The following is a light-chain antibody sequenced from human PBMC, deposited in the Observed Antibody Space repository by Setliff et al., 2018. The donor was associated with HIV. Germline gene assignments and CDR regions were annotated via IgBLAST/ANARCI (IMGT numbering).Light chain of an antibody. CDR1: SSDVGYYNY. V-gene: IGLV2-14*01. Sequence: QSVLTQPASVSGSPGQSITISCTGTSSDVGYYNYVSWYQQHPGKAPKLMIYDVSNRPSGVSNRFSGSKSGNTASLTISGLQAEDEADYYCSSYASSSTYVFGTGTKVT. J-gene: IGLJ1*01. CDR2: DVS. CDR3: SSYASSSTYV.